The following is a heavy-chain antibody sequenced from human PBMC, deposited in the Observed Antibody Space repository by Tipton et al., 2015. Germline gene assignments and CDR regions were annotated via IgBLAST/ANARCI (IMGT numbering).Heavy chain of an antibody. D-gene: IGHD5-18*01. CDR2: ISFDGKSQ. J-gene: IGHJ4*02. CDR1: GFTFSDFP. V-gene: IGHV3-30*04. CDR3: ARGSQRVQLWSRGLAY. Sequence: RSLRLSCAASGFTFSDFPFHWVRQAPGKGLEWVGVISFDGKSQYYPDSVKGRFTISRDNSKSTLYLQMDSLGTEDTAVYYCARGSQRVQLWSRGLAYWGQGTLVTVSS.